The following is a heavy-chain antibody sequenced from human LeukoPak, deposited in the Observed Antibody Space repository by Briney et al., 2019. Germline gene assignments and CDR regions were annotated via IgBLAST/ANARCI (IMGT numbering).Heavy chain of an antibody. Sequence: SETLSLTCAVYGGSFSGYYWSWIRQPSGKGLEWIGEINHSGSTNYNPSLKSRVTISVDTSKNQFSLKLSSVTAADTAVYYCAREKDWPEAFDIWGQGTMVTVSS. V-gene: IGHV4-34*01. J-gene: IGHJ3*02. CDR2: INHSGST. D-gene: IGHD3/OR15-3a*01. CDR1: GGSFSGYY. CDR3: AREKDWPEAFDI.